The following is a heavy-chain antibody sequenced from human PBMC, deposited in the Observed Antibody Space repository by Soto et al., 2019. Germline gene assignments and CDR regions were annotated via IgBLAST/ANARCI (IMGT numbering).Heavy chain of an antibody. J-gene: IGHJ4*02. CDR1: GGTFSSYA. CDR2: IIPIFGTA. CDR3: ARAYRIAAAGISLGY. V-gene: IGHV1-69*13. D-gene: IGHD6-13*01. Sequence: SVKVSCKASGGTFSSYAISWVRQAPGQGLEWMGGIIPIFGTANYAQKFQGRVTITADESPSTAYMELSSLRSEDTAVYYCARAYRIAAAGISLGYWGQGTLVTVSS.